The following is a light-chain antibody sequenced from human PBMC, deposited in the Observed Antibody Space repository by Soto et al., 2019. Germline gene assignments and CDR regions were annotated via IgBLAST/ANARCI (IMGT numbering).Light chain of an antibody. CDR3: QQYADWPLT. Sequence: IVMTQSPATVSVSPGESTSLSCRASRTIGTNLGWYQQKPGQAPKLLISKTSNRATGVPARFSGSGSGTEFTLTITSLQSEDIAVYYCQQYADWPLTFGGVTKVDIE. CDR1: RTIGTN. CDR2: KTS. V-gene: IGKV3-15*01. J-gene: IGKJ4*01.